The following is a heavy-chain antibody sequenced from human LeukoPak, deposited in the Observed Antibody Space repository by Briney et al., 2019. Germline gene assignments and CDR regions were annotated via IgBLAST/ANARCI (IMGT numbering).Heavy chain of an antibody. D-gene: IGHD2-2*01. CDR3: AKGHARYQLLYYFDY. V-gene: IGHV3-30*18. CDR1: GFTFSSYG. J-gene: IGHJ4*02. CDR2: ISYDGSNK. Sequence: QTGGSLRLSCAASGFTFSSYGMHWVRQAPGKGLEWVAVISYDGSNKYYADSVKGRFTISRDNSKNTLYLQMNSLRAEDTAVYYCAKGHARYQLLYYFDYWGQGTLVTVSS.